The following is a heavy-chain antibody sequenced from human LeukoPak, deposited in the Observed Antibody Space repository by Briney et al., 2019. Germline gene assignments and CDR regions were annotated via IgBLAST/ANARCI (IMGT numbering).Heavy chain of an antibody. Sequence: GGSLRLSCAASGLIFSSYGMHWVRQAPGKGLEWVAFIRYDGSNKYYADSVKGRFTISRDNSKNTLYLQMNSLRAEDTAVYYCAKDPMVRGVIPYYFDYWGQGTLVTVSS. CDR1: GLIFSSYG. CDR3: AKDPMVRGVIPYYFDY. CDR2: IRYDGSNK. J-gene: IGHJ4*02. V-gene: IGHV3-30*02. D-gene: IGHD3-10*01.